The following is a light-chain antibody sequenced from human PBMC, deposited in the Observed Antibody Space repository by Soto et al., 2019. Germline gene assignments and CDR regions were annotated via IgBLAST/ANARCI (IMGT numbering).Light chain of an antibody. CDR2: AAS. J-gene: IGKJ2*01. CDR3: QQYNSYPVT. Sequence: DIPMTQSPSTLSASVGDRVTITCRASQSISNLLAWYQQKPGKAPKVLIYAASSLKSGVPSRFSGSGSGTGFTLTISSLQPDDFAIYYCQQYNSYPVTFGQGTKLEIK. V-gene: IGKV1-5*01. CDR1: QSISNL.